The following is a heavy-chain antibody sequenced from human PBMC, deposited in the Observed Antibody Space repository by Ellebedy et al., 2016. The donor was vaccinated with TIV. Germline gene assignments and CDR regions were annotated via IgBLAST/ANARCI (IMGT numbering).Heavy chain of an antibody. Sequence: GGSLRLXCAASGFTFSDYWMHWVRQAPGKGLVWVSGINNDGRTTSYADSVKGRFTISRDNAKNTLYLQMNSLRAEDTAVYYCARYSDSWGQGTLVTVSS. CDR3: ARYSDS. CDR1: GFTFSDYW. V-gene: IGHV3-74*01. CDR2: INNDGRTT. J-gene: IGHJ4*02. D-gene: IGHD2-21*01.